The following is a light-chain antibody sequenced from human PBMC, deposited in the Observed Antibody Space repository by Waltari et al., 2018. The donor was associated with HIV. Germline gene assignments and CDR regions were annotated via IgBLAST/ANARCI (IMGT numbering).Light chain of an antibody. CDR2: SNN. CDR1: SSNFASNP. Sequence: QSVLPQPPSASGTPAQRLTISCSGSSSNFASNPGNRYQQLPGTAPKVLIYSNNQRPSGVPDRFSGSKSGTSASLAISGLQSEDEAAYYCATWDDSLNGVVFGGGTTLTGL. CDR3: ATWDDSLNGVV. J-gene: IGLJ2*01. V-gene: IGLV1-44*01.